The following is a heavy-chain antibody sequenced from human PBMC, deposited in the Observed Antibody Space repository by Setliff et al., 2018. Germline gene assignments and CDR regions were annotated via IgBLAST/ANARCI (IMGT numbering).Heavy chain of an antibody. CDR2: VYDRGSI. D-gene: IGHD3-22*01. Sequence: PSETLSLTCTVSGASISNDYWSWIRQPPGKGLEWIGHVYDRGSISAYNPSLKSRVTIPVDTSKNQFSLNLNSVTAADTAVYYCARWTLKRGYDPTGYFTYYFDYWGQGALVTVSS. CDR1: GASISNDY. V-gene: IGHV4-59*01. J-gene: IGHJ4*02. CDR3: ARWTLKRGYDPTGYFTYYFDY.